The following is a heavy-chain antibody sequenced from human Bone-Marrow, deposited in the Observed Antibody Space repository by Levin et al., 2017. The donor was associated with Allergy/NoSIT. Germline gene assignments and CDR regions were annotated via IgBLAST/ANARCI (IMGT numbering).Heavy chain of an antibody. CDR1: GFTFRSND. Sequence: WGSLRLSCTTSGFTFRSNDMSWVRQAPGRGLEWVSGVSDNGSRTYYADSVKGRFTISRDNSKNTLSLQMNSLTAEDTALYYCAKGYPYFDYWGQGTLVTVSS. D-gene: IGHD1-1*01. V-gene: IGHV3-23*01. CDR3: AKGYPYFDY. J-gene: IGHJ4*02. CDR2: VSDNGSRT.